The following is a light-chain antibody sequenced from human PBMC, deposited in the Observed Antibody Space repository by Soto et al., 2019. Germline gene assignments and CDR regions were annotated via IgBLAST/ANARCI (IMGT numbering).Light chain of an antibody. CDR3: QQLTSYPIT. CDR2: AAS. Sequence: DIQLTQSPSFLSASVGDRVTITCRASQGLSSDLAWYQQKPGKAPKLLIYAASTLQSGVPSRFSGSGSRTEFTLTTSSLQPEDFATYYCQQLTSYPITFGQGTRLEIK. CDR1: QGLSSD. V-gene: IGKV1-9*01. J-gene: IGKJ5*01.